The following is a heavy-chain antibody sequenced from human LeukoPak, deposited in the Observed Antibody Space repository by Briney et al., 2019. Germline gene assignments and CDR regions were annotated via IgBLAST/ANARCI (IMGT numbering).Heavy chain of an antibody. CDR1: GFTFSSYS. J-gene: IGHJ6*02. V-gene: IGHV3-21*01. D-gene: IGHD3-10*01. Sequence: KAGGSLRLSCAASGFTFSSYSTNWVRQAPGKGLEWVSSISSSSSYIYYADSVKGRFTISRDNAKNSLYLQMNSLRAEDTAVYYCAREGLIWFGELLYPTYGMDVWGQGTTVTVSS. CDR3: AREGLIWFGELLYPTYGMDV. CDR2: ISSSSSYI.